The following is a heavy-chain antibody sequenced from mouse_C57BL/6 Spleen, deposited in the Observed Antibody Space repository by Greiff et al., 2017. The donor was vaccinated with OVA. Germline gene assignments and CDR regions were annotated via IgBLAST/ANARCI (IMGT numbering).Heavy chain of an antibody. CDR3: ARPYLYAMDY. CDR1: GYSFTGYY. V-gene: IGHV1-42*01. CDR2: INPSTGGT. D-gene: IGHD5-5*01. J-gene: IGHJ4*01. Sequence: VQLQQSGPELVKPGASVKISCKASGYSFTGYYMNWVKQSPEKSLEWIGEINPSTGGTTYNQKFKAKATLTVDKSSSTAYMQLKSLTSEDSAVYYCARPYLYAMDYWGQGTSVTVSS.